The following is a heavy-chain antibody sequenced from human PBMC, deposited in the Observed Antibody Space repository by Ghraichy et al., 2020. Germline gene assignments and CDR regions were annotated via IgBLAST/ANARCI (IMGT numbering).Heavy chain of an antibody. Sequence: SETLSLTCTVSGGSISSGGYYWSWIRQHPGKGLEWIGDIYNSGSTYYNSSLKSRVTLLVDTSKNQLSLNLSSVTAADTAVYYCARVAADYSLDSWGQGALVTVSS. CDR1: GGSISSGGYY. V-gene: IGHV4-31*03. J-gene: IGHJ4*02. CDR3: ARVAADYSLDS. D-gene: IGHD4-11*01. CDR2: IYNSGST.